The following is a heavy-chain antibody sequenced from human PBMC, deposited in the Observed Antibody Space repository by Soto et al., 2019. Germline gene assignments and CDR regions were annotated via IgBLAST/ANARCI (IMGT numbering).Heavy chain of an antibody. J-gene: IGHJ6*02. CDR2: IGGSGDIT. CDR1: GFTFSSYA. CDR3: AKGGGTRVAGTRDYGMDV. D-gene: IGHD6-19*01. Sequence: EVQLLESGGGLVQPGGSLRLSCAASGFTFSSYAMSWVRQAPGKGLEWVSTIGGSGDITYYADSVKGRFTISRDNPKNKVYLQMNRLRGGETAVNYCAKGGGTRVAGTRDYGMDVWGQGTTVTVSS. V-gene: IGHV3-23*01.